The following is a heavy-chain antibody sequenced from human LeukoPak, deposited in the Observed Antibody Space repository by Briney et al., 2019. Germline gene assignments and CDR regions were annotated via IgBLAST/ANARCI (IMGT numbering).Heavy chain of an antibody. V-gene: IGHV1-18*01. J-gene: IGHJ4*02. CDR1: GYTLTSYG. CDR3: ARDVPETNYYDSSGYYVRGVFDY. Sequence: ASVKVSCKASGYTLTSYGISWVRQAPGQGLEWMGWISAYNGNTNYAQKLQGRVTMTTDTSTSTAYMELRSLRSDDTAVYYCARDVPETNYYDSSGYYVRGVFDYWGQGTLVTVSS. CDR2: ISAYNGNT. D-gene: IGHD3-22*01.